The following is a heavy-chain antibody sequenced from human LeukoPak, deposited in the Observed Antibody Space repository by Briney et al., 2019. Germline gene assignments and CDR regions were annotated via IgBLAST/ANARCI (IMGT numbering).Heavy chain of an antibody. Sequence: ASVKVSCKASGYTFTGYYMHWVRQAPGQGLEWMGWINPNSGGTNYAQKFQGRVTMTRDTSISTAYMELSRLRSDDTAVYYCASAFNSWSHDAFDIWGQGTMVTVSS. D-gene: IGHD1-26*01. V-gene: IGHV1-2*02. CDR1: GYTFTGYY. CDR3: ASAFNSWSHDAFDI. CDR2: INPNSGGT. J-gene: IGHJ3*02.